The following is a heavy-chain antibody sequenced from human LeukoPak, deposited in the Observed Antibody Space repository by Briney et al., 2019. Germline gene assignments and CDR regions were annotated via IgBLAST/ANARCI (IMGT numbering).Heavy chain of an antibody. CDR2: ISSSSSYI. D-gene: IGHD3-16*01. CDR3: ARDTAAMGYNWFDP. Sequence: GGSLRLSCAASGFTFSSYGMNWVRQAPGKGLEWVSSISSSSSYIYYADSVKGRFTISRDNAKNSLYLQMNSLRAEDTAVYYCARDTAAMGYNWFDPWGQGTLVTVSS. CDR1: GFTFSSYG. J-gene: IGHJ5*02. V-gene: IGHV3-21*01.